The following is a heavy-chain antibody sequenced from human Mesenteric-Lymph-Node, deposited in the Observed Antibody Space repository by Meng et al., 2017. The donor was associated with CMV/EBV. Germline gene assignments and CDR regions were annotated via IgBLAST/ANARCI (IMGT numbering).Heavy chain of an antibody. D-gene: IGHD2-21*01. CDR1: GFTFSSYS. V-gene: IGHV3-21*01. CDR3: ARDSRDPRTYCGGDCLDYYYYGMDV. CDR2: ISSSSSYI. J-gene: IGHJ6*02. Sequence: GESLKIFCAASGFTFSSYSMNWVRQAPGKGLEWVSSISSSSSYIYYADSVKGRFTISRDNAKNSLYLQMNSLRAEDTAVYYCARDSRDPRTYCGGDCLDYYYYGMDVWGQGTTVTVSS.